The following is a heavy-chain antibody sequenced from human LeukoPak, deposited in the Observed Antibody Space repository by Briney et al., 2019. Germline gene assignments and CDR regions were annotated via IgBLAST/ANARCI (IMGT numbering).Heavy chain of an antibody. J-gene: IGHJ4*02. V-gene: IGHV3-7*01. CDR2: IKEDGSEK. D-gene: IGHD6-19*01. Sequence: GGSLRLSCAASGFTFSTYWMSWGRQAPGKGLEWVANIKEDGSEKYYVDSVKGRFTISRDNAKNSLYLQMNSLRAEDTAVYYCVKDSVVVAGLVNYFDYWGQGTLVTASS. CDR1: GFTFSTYW. CDR3: VKDSVVVAGLVNYFDY.